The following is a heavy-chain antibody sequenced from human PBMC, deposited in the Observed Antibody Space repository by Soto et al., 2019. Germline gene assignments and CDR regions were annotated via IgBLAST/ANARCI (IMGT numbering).Heavy chain of an antibody. D-gene: IGHD2-15*01. Sequence: PGGSLRLSCAASAFIFSSYGMHWVRQAPGKGLEWVAVISYAGSIEYYADSVKGRFTISRDNSKNTVYLQMNSLRGEDTAVYYCAKDLDSRSPSTPRDNWRQGTLVTVSS. CDR2: ISYAGSIE. CDR3: AKDLDSRSPSTPRDN. CDR1: AFIFSSYG. V-gene: IGHV3-30*18. J-gene: IGHJ4*02.